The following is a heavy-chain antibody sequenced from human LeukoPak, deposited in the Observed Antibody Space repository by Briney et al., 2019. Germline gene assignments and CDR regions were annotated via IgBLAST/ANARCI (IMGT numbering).Heavy chain of an antibody. Sequence: PGRSLRLSCAASGFTFSDHYMDWVRQAPGKGLEWVGRIRNKANSYTTEYAASVKGRFTISRDDSKNSLYLQMNSLKTEDTAVYYCARVGSLVFDFWGQGTLVTVSS. D-gene: IGHD3-10*01. J-gene: IGHJ3*01. CDR2: IRNKANSYTT. CDR3: ARVGSLVFDF. V-gene: IGHV3-72*01. CDR1: GFTFSDHY.